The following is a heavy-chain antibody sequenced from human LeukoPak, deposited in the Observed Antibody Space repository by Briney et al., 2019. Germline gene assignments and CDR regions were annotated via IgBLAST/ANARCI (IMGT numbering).Heavy chain of an antibody. V-gene: IGHV1-2*02. J-gene: IGHJ4*02. CDR3: ARDAEYCSGGSCSVY. D-gene: IGHD2-15*01. CDR1: GYTFTGYY. CDR2: INPNSGGT. Sequence: VSVKVSCKASGYTFTGYYMHWVRQAPGQGLEWMGWINPNSGGTNYAQKFQGRVTMTRDTSISTAYMELSRLRSDDTAVYYCARDAEYCSGGSCSVYWGQGTLVTVSS.